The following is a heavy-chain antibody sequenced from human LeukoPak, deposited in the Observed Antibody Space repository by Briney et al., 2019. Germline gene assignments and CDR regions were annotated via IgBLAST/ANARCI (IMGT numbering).Heavy chain of an antibody. V-gene: IGHV4-4*07. J-gene: IGHJ2*01. D-gene: IGHD6-13*01. CDR2: IYTSGST. CDR1: GGSISNYY. Sequence: SETLSLTCTVSGGSISNYYWSWIRQPAGKGLEWLGRIYTSGSTNYNPSLKSRVTMSVDTSKNQFSLKLSSVTAADTAVYYCARVYYSSSYDYWYFDLWGRGTLVTVSS. CDR3: ARVYYSSSYDYWYFDL.